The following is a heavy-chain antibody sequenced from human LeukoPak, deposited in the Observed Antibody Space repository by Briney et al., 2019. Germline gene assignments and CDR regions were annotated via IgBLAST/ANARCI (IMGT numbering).Heavy chain of an antibody. CDR3: ARGQWLVTNYYYYYMDV. CDR1: GYTFTSYD. D-gene: IGHD6-19*01. V-gene: IGHV1-8*03. Sequence: ASVKVSCKASGYTFTSYDIIWVRQATGQGLEWMGWMNPNSGNTGYAQKFQGRVTITRNTSISTAYMELSSLRSEDTAVYYCARGQWLVTNYYYYYMDVWGKGTTVTVSS. CDR2: MNPNSGNT. J-gene: IGHJ6*03.